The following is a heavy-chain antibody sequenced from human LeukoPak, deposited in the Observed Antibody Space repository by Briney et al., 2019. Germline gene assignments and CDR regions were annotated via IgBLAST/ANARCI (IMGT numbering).Heavy chain of an antibody. Sequence: ASVNVSFTASGFSLTSNYMHWVRQAPGQGLEWMGYMRPTDAYTGYAPKFQGRVTVTRDTSTNTVYMELSSLRSDDTAVYYCAREGAVALKHFDLWGQGTLVTVSS. V-gene: IGHV1-46*01. D-gene: IGHD6-19*01. CDR3: AREGAVALKHFDL. CDR1: GFSLTSNY. CDR2: MRPTDAYT. J-gene: IGHJ4*02.